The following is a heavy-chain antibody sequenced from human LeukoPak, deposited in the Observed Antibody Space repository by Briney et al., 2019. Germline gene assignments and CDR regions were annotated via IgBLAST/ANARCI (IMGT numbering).Heavy chain of an antibody. Sequence: GGSLRLSCAASGFTFTNYCMHWVRQVPGKGLVWVAGINNDGTGTFYADSVQGRFTISRDNAKNMVYLQMNTLRPEDTALYHCATVSEFWGQGTLVTVSS. J-gene: IGHJ4*02. CDR3: ATVSEF. CDR2: INNDGTGT. CDR1: GFTFTNYC. V-gene: IGHV3-74*01.